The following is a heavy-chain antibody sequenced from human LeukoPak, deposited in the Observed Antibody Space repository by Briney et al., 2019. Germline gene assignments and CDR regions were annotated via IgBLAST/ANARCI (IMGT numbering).Heavy chain of an antibody. J-gene: IGHJ4*02. CDR2: INHSGST. CDR1: GGSFSGYY. Sequence: SETLSLTCAVYGGSFSGYYWSWIRQPPGKGLEWIGEINHSGSTNYNPSLKSRVTISVDTSKNQFSLKLSSVTAADTAVYYCARGKRITIIVVVIRSGGFDYWGQGTLVTVSS. V-gene: IGHV4-34*01. CDR3: ARGKRITIIVVVIRSGGFDY. D-gene: IGHD3-22*01.